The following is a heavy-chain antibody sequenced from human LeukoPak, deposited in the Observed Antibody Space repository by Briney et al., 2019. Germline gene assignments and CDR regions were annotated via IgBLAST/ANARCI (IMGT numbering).Heavy chain of an antibody. CDR1: GYTFTSYD. Sequence: ASVKVSCKASGYTFTSYDINWVRQATGQGLEWMGWMNPNSGNTGYAQKFQGRVTMTRNTSISTAYMELSSLRSEDTAVYYCARVGFDRLLEWFVSSTGFDYWGQGTLVTVSS. CDR2: MNPNSGNT. CDR3: ARVGFDRLLEWFVSSTGFDY. D-gene: IGHD3-3*01. V-gene: IGHV1-8*01. J-gene: IGHJ4*02.